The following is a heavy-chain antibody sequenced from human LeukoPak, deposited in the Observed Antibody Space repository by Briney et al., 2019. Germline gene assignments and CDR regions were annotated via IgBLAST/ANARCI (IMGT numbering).Heavy chain of an antibody. CDR1: GFTFSTFA. CDR2: ISETGRST. Sequence: GPLRLSCVASGFTFSTFAMNWVRQAPGKGLEWVSTISETGRSTYYADSVKGQFTISRDNSKNTLYLQMNSLRAEDTAVYYCARLGDYSNKDWGQGTLVTVSS. V-gene: IGHV3-23*01. D-gene: IGHD4-11*01. J-gene: IGHJ4*02. CDR3: ARLGDYSNKD.